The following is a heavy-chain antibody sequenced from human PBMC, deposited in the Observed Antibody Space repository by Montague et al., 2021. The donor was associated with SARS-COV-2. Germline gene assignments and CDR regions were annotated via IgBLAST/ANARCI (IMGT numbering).Heavy chain of an antibody. CDR1: GGSFSDYY. CDR3: ARFLRRVVPAATGHWEKNYYYYYMDV. V-gene: IGHV4-34*01. Sequence: SETLSLTCAVYGGSFSDYYWSWIRQPPGKGREWIGEINHRGGTNYNRSLKSRATLSVETSKNQFSRKRSPVTAADTAVYYWARFLRRVVPAATGHWEKNYYYYYMDVWGKGTTVTVSS. J-gene: IGHJ6*03. CDR2: INHRGGT. D-gene: IGHD2-2*01.